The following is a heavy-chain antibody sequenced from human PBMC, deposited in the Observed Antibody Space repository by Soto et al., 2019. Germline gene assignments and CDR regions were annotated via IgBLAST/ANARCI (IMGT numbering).Heavy chain of an antibody. V-gene: IGHV3-53*01. CDR2: IYSGGQT. CDR3: ARDLRD. J-gene: IGHJ4*02. CDR1: GFTVSSNY. Sequence: GGSLRLSCAASGFTVSSNYMTWVRQAPGKGLEWVSGIYSGGQTYYADSVKGRFSISRDNSKNTLYLQMNSLRDEDTAVYYCARDLRDWGQGTLVTVSS.